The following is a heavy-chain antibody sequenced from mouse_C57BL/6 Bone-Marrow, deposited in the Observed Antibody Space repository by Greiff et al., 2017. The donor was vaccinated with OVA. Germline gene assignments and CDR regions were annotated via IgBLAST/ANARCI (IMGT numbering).Heavy chain of an antibody. CDR3: ARWTTVPFDY. V-gene: IGHV1-63*01. CDR1: GYTFTNYW. J-gene: IGHJ2*01. Sequence: QVQLKQSGAELVRPGTSVKMSCKASGYTFTNYWLGWAKQRPGHGLEWIGDIYPGGGYTNYNEKIKGKFTLTADTSSSTAYMQFSSLTSEDSAIYYCARWTTVPFDYWCQGTTLTVSS. CDR2: IYPGGGYT. D-gene: IGHD1-1*01.